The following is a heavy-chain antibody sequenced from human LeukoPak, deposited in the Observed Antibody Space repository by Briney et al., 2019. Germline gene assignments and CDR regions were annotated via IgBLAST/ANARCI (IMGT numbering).Heavy chain of an antibody. V-gene: IGHV4-59*12. J-gene: IGHJ6*02. D-gene: IGHD3-10*01. CDR3: ARDQIQPNLLWFGDYYYYGMDV. Sequence: SETLSLTCAVYGGSFSGYYWSWIRQPPGKGLEWIGYIYYSGSTNYNPSLKSRVTISVDTSKNQFSLKLSSVTAADTAVYYCARDQIQPNLLWFGDYYYYGMDVWGQGTTVTVSS. CDR1: GGSFSGYY. CDR2: IYYSGST.